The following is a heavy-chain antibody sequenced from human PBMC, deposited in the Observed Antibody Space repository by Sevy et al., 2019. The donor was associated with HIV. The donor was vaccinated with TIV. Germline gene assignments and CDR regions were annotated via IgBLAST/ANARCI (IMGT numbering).Heavy chain of an antibody. CDR1: GGTFSSYP. V-gene: IGHV1-69*13. Sequence: ASVKVSCKASGGTFSSYPISWVRQAPGQGLEWMGGIIPIFGTANYAQKFQGRVTITAYESTSTAYMELNSLRSEDTALYYWATKGDIVVVPAAIKHYYYGMDVWGQGTTVTVSS. CDR3: ATKGDIVVVPAAIKHYYYGMDV. J-gene: IGHJ6*02. D-gene: IGHD2-2*02. CDR2: IIPIFGTA.